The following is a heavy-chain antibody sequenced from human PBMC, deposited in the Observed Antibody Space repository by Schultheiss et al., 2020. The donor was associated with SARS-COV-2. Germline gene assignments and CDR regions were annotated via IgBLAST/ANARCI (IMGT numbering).Heavy chain of an antibody. J-gene: IGHJ5*02. Sequence: ASVKVSCKASGYTFTSYGISWVRQAPGQRLEWMGGIIPIFGTANYAQKFQGRVTMTTDTSTSTAYMELRSLRSDDTAVYYCAGYSSGANWFDPWGQGTLVTVSS. D-gene: IGHD6-19*01. CDR1: GYTFTSYG. CDR3: AGYSSGANWFDP. CDR2: IIPIFGTA. V-gene: IGHV1-18*04.